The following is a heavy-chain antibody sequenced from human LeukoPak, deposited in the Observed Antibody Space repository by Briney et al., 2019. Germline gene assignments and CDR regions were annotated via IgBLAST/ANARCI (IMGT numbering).Heavy chain of an antibody. CDR3: ARRSYSGLDY. D-gene: IGHD2-15*01. Sequence: GGSLRLSCAASGFTFSSYPIHWVRQAPGKGLEWVAVISYDGSNKYYADSVKGRFTISRDNSKNTLYLQMNSLRAEDTAVYYCARRSYSGLDYWGQGTLVTVSS. J-gene: IGHJ4*02. CDR1: GFTFSSYP. CDR2: ISYDGSNK. V-gene: IGHV3-30-3*01.